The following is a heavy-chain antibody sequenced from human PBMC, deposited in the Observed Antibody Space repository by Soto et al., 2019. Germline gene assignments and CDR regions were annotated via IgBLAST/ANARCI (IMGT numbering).Heavy chain of an antibody. CDR2: MSYDGSDT. Sequence: GGSLRLSCVGSGFIFSNNGMHWVRQTPGKGLEWVSFMSYDGSDTFYADSVKGRFTISRDNSKNTLFLHMSNLRAEDTAMYYCRVVRVADSALERWGQGTLVTVSS. CDR3: RVVRVADSALER. J-gene: IGHJ4*02. CDR1: GFIFSNNG. D-gene: IGHD3-10*02. V-gene: IGHV3-30*02.